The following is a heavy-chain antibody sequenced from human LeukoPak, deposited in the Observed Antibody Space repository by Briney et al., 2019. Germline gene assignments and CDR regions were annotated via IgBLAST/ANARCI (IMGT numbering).Heavy chain of an antibody. CDR2: ISAYNGNT. CDR1: GYTFTSYG. D-gene: IGHD3-16*02. V-gene: IGHV1-18*01. J-gene: IGHJ4*02. Sequence: ASVKVSCKASGYTFTSYGISWVRQAPGQGLEWMGWISAYNGNTNYAQQLQGRGNMITDTSTSTAYMELRSLRSDDTAVYYCARDGYDYVWGSYRYDDYGGQGTLVTVSS. CDR3: ARDGYDYVWGSYRYDDY.